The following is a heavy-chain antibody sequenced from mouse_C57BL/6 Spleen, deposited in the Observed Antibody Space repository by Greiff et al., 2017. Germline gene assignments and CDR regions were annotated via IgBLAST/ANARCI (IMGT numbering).Heavy chain of an antibody. CDR1: GYTFTSYW. V-gene: IGHV1-61*01. CDR2: IYPSDSET. Sequence: QVQLQQPGAELVRPGSSVKLSCKASGYTFTSYWMDWVKQRPGQGLEWIGNIYPSDSETHYNQKFKDKATLTVDKSSSTAYMQLSSRTSEDSAVYYCARRYDGYYWFAYWGQGTLVTVSA. J-gene: IGHJ3*01. CDR3: ARRYDGYYWFAY. D-gene: IGHD2-3*01.